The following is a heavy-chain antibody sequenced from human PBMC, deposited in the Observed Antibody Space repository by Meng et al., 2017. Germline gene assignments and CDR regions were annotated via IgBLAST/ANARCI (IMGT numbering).Heavy chain of an antibody. CDR1: GYNFPDYY. CDR3: ARDEDISAAGKLFGDY. J-gene: IGHJ4*02. D-gene: IGHD6-13*01. Sequence: QGQPVQSVSEVNKPGASVKVSCKPSGYNFPDYYIHWVRQAPGQGLEWMGRIDPKNGGTHYAQKFQGRVTMTGDTSISTAYMDLSGLRSDDTAVYYCARDEDISAAGKLFGDYWGQGTLVTVSS. V-gene: IGHV1-2*06. CDR2: IDPKNGGT.